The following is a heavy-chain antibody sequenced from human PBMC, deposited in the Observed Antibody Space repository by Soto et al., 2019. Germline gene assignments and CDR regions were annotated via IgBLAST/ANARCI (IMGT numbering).Heavy chain of an antibody. CDR1: GFAFIDYY. V-gene: IGHV3-11*01. CDR2: ISSSGSTI. D-gene: IGHD3-10*01. J-gene: IGHJ4*02. CDR3: AREKASYYGSGNYYNLDY. Sequence: WGSLRLSCAASGFAFIDYYMSFVRHSSVKWREWVSYISSSGSTIYYADSVKGRFTISRDNAKNSLYLQMNSLRAEDTAVYYCAREKASYYGSGNYYNLDYWGQGTLVTVSS.